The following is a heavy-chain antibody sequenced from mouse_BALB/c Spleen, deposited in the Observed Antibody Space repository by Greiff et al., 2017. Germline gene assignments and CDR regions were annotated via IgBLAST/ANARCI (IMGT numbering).Heavy chain of an antibody. V-gene: IGHV5-9-4*01. CDR1: GFTFSSYA. CDR3: ARAYYRYDYFDY. Sequence: EVQLVESGGGLVKPGGSLKLSCAASGFTFSSYAMSWVRQSPEKRLEWVAEISSGGSYTYYPDTVTGRFTISRDNAKNTLYLEMSSLRSEDTAMYYCARAYYRYDYFDYWGQGTTLTVSS. CDR2: ISSGGSYT. J-gene: IGHJ2*01. D-gene: IGHD2-14*01.